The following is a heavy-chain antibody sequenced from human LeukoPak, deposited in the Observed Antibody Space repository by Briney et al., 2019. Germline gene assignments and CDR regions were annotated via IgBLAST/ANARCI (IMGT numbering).Heavy chain of an antibody. J-gene: IGHJ4*02. CDR3: ARVSMGLGNFDC. Sequence: ASVRVSCKASGYTFTSYGISWVRQAPGQGLEWMGWISAYNGNTNYAQKLQGRVTMTTDTSTSTAYMELRSLRSDDTAVYYCARVSMGLGNFDCWGQGTLVTVSS. V-gene: IGHV1-18*01. CDR2: ISAYNGNT. D-gene: IGHD7-27*01. CDR1: GYTFTSYG.